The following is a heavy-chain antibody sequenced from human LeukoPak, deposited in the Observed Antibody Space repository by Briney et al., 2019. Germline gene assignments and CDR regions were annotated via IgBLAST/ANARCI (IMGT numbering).Heavy chain of an antibody. CDR3: AKDIISALRVAAFDI. V-gene: IGHV3-9*01. CDR1: GFTFDDYA. Sequence: GGSLRLSCAASGFTFDDYAREGVGHAQGKGWEGVSGISWNSGTIGYADSVKGRFTISRDNAKNSLYLQMNSLRAEDTALYYCAKDIISALRVAAFDIWGQGTMVTVSS. D-gene: IGHD2-8*02. J-gene: IGHJ3*02. CDR2: ISWNSGTI.